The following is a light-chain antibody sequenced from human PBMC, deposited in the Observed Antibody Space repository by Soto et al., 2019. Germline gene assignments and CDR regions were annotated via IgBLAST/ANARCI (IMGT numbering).Light chain of an antibody. V-gene: IGKV3-20*01. J-gene: IGKJ1*01. CDR3: QQCDNSPCK. Sequence: ELVLTQSTGTLSLYAGERATLSCRASQGVSRIYFAWYQQKPGQAPRLLISGASSRATGIPDRFSGSGSGTDFTRTISRLWPEDFAVYYCQQCDNSPCKFGQGTKVEIK. CDR1: QGVSRIY. CDR2: GAS.